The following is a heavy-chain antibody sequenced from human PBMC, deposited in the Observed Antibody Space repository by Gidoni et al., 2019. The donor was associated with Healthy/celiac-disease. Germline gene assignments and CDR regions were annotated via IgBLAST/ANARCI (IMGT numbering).Heavy chain of an antibody. CDR2: INHSGST. Sequence: QVQLQQWGAGLLKPSETLSITCAVYGGTFSGYYWSWIRQPPGEGLEWLGEINHSGSTNYNPSLKSRVTISVDTSKNQFSLTLSSVTAADTSVYYCARGRPTGALDYWGQGTLVTVSS. CDR3: ARGRPTGALDY. V-gene: IGHV4-34*01. D-gene: IGHD7-27*01. CDR1: GGTFSGYY. J-gene: IGHJ4*02.